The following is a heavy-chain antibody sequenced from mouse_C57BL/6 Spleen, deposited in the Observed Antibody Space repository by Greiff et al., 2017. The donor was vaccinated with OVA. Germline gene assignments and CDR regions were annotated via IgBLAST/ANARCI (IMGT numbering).Heavy chain of an antibody. J-gene: IGHJ4*01. Sequence: VQLQQSGPGLVAPSQSLSITCTVSGFSLTSYGVHWVRQPPGKGLEWLVVIWSDGSTTYNSALKSRLSISKDNSKSQVFLKMNSLQTDDTAMYDCATYGNYEGAMDYWGQGTSVTVSS. V-gene: IGHV2-6*03. D-gene: IGHD2-1*01. CDR2: IWSDGST. CDR1: GFSLTSYG. CDR3: ATYGNYEGAMDY.